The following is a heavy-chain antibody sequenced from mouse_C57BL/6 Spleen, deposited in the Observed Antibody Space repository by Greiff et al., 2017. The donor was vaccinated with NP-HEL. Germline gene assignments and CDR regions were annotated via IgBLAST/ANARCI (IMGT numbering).Heavy chain of an antibody. D-gene: IGHD2-2*01. J-gene: IGHJ1*03. Sequence: EVQRVESGGDLVKPGGSLKLSCAASGFTFSSYGMSWVRQTPDKRLEWVATISSGGSYTYYPDSVKGRFTISRDNAKNTLYLQMSSLKSEDTAMYYCARQRATTVTTYWYFDVWGTGTTVTVSS. CDR3: ARQRATTVTTYWYFDV. V-gene: IGHV5-6*01. CDR1: GFTFSSYG. CDR2: ISSGGSYT.